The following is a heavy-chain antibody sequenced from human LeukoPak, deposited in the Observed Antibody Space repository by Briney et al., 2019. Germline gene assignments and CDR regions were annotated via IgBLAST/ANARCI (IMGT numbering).Heavy chain of an antibody. CDR3: AKSPSGGLDY. D-gene: IGHD1-26*01. CDR2: ISYDGSNK. CDR1: GFTFSSYG. Sequence: GGSLRLSCAASGFTFSSYGMHWVRQAPGKGLEWVAVISYDGSNKYYADSVKGRFTISRDNSKNTLYLQMNSLRAEDTALYYCAKSPSGGLDYWGQGTLVTVSS. V-gene: IGHV3-30*18. J-gene: IGHJ4*02.